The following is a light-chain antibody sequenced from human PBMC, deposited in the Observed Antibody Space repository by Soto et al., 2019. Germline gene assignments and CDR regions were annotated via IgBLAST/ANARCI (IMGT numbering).Light chain of an antibody. CDR1: SSDVGGYNY. CDR2: EDS. V-gene: IGLV2-8*01. Sequence: QSALTQPPSASGSPGQSVTISCTGTSSDVGGYNYVSWYQQHPGKAPKLMIYEDSKWPSGVPDRFSASKSGSTASLTVSGLQAEDEADYYCSSYAGSKGVFGTGTKVTVL. J-gene: IGLJ1*01. CDR3: SSYAGSKGV.